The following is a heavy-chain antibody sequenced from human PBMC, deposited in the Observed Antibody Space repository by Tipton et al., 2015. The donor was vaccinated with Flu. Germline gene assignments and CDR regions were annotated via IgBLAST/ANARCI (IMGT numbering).Heavy chain of an antibody. CDR2: LYTAGGT. CDR1: GASISSGSFY. D-gene: IGHD3-16*01. J-gene: IGHJ4*02. V-gene: IGHV4-61*02. Sequence: TLSLTCTVSGASISSGSFYWTWLRQPAGKGLEWIGRLYTAGGTTYNSSLKSRVTISLDTPKNQFSLSLNSVTAADTAVYFCARQRSYYDTSGPRGGGFYLDYWGQGALVTVSS. CDR3: ARQRSYYDTSGPRGGGFYLDY.